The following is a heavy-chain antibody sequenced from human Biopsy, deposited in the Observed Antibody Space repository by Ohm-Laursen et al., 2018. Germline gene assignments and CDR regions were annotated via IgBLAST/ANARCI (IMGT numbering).Heavy chain of an antibody. CDR1: GVSVRSHF. CDR3: ARLSTLFGVADFTDD. Sequence: SHTLSFTCTLSGVSVRSHFLTWIRQAPGQGLQWIGSISNSGTTKSSPSLKSRVNISLHTSKNQLSLKLNFVTAADTAVYYCARLSTLFGVADFTDDWGQGTLVTVSS. D-gene: IGHD3-3*01. J-gene: IGHJ4*02. CDR2: ISNSGTT. V-gene: IGHV4-59*08.